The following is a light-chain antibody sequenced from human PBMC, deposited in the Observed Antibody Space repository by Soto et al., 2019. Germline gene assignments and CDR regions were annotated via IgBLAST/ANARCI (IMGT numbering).Light chain of an antibody. Sequence: DIVMTQSPATLSVSPGERATLSCRASQSFSSSYLAWYQQKPGQAPRLLIYDASNRAAGIPARFSGSGSGTDFTLTISSLEPEDFAVYYCQQRSNWLITFGQGTRLEIK. CDR1: QSFSSSY. V-gene: IGKV3-11*01. CDR2: DAS. CDR3: QQRSNWLIT. J-gene: IGKJ5*01.